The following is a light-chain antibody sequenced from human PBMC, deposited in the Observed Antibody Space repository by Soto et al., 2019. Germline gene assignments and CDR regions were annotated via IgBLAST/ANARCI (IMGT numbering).Light chain of an antibody. CDR2: GAS. V-gene: IGKV1D-12*01. J-gene: IGKJ4*01. Sequence: DIQMPQSPSSVSASVGDRVTITCRASQDISSWSAWYQQKPGKAPKLLIYGASSLRSGVPSRFSGSGSGTDFTLTISSLQADDFATYYCQQANSFPLTFGGGTKVEIK. CDR1: QDISSW. CDR3: QQANSFPLT.